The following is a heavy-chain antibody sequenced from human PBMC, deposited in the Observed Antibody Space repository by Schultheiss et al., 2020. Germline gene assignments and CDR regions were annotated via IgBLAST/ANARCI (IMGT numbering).Heavy chain of an antibody. J-gene: IGHJ4*02. CDR3: ARRVASRVFDY. V-gene: IGHV3-23*01. CDR1: GFTFSSYA. D-gene: IGHD2-15*01. Sequence: GGSLRLSCAASGFTFSSYAMSWVRQAPGKGLEWVSLISWDGGSTYYADSVKGRFTISRDNSKNTLYLQMNSLRAEDTAVYYCARRVASRVFDYWGQGTLVTVSS. CDR2: ISWDGGST.